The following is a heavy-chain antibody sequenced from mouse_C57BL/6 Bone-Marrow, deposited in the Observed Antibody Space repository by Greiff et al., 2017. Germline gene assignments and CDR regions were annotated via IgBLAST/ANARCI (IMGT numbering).Heavy chain of an antibody. V-gene: IGHV1-15*01. CDR2: IDPETGGT. CDR1: GYTFTDYE. J-gene: IGHJ2*01. CDR3: TRNY. Sequence: QVQLKESGAELVRPGASVTLSCKASGYTFTDYEMHWVKQTPVHGLEWIGAIDPETGGTAYNQKFKGKAILTADKPSSTAYMELRSLTSEATAVYYCTRNYCGQGTTLTVSS.